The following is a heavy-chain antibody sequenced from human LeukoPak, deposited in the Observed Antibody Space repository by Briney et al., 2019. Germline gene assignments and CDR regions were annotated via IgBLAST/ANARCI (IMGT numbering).Heavy chain of an antibody. CDR1: GGSISSYY. Sequence: SETLSLTCTVSGGSISSYYWSWIRQPPGKGLEWIGYIYYSGSTNYNPSLKSRVTISVDTSKNQFSLKLSSVTAADTAVYYCARRPDIVGTPSNWFDPWGQGTLVTVSS. CDR3: ARRPDIVGTPSNWFDP. J-gene: IGHJ5*02. CDR2: IYYSGST. D-gene: IGHD5-12*01. V-gene: IGHV4-59*12.